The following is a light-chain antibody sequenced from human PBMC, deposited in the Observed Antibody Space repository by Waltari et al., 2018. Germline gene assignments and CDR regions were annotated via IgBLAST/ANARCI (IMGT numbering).Light chain of an antibody. J-gene: IGKJ1*01. CDR1: QGVGKY. Sequence: EIVLTLSPRPLALSPGERATLSCRASQGVGKYLAWYQQRPGQAPRLLLHHTSIRATGIPDRFSGSGYETDFSLTISRLEPEDFAVYYCQKYDFLPATFGQGTTVEIK. CDR3: QKYDFLPAT. V-gene: IGKV3-20*01. CDR2: HTS.